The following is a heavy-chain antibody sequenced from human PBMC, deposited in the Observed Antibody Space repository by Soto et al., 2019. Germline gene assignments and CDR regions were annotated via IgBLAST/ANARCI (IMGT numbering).Heavy chain of an antibody. CDR2: IYWDDDK. CDR3: AQAYYYGSGTPLGWFDP. J-gene: IGHJ5*02. Sequence: QITLKESGPTLVKPTQTLTLTCTFSGFSLSTSGVGVGWIRQPPGKALEWLALIYWDDDKRYSPSLKSRLTITKDTSKNQVVLTMTNMDPVDTAPYYCAQAYYYGSGTPLGWFDPWGQGTLVTVSS. V-gene: IGHV2-5*02. CDR1: GFSLSTSGVG. D-gene: IGHD3-10*01.